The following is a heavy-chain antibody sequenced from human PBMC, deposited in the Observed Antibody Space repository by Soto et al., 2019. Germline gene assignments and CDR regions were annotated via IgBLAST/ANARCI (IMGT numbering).Heavy chain of an antibody. V-gene: IGHV4-4*02. Sequence: SETLSLTCAVSGGAISSSNWGSWVRQPPGKGLEWIGEIYHSGSTNYNPSLKSRVTISVDKSKNQFSLKLSSVTAADTAVYYCAGRYYYDSSGYYDDYWGQGTLVTVSS. J-gene: IGHJ4*02. CDR3: AGRYYYDSSGYYDDY. D-gene: IGHD3-22*01. CDR2: IYHSGST. CDR1: GGAISSSNW.